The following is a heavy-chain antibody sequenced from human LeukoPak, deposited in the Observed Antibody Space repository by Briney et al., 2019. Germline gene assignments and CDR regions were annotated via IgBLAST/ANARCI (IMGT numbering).Heavy chain of an antibody. V-gene: IGHV1-2*02. J-gene: IGHJ4*02. Sequence: ASVKVSCKASGYTFTDYYLHWVRQAPGQGLEWMGWINPSSGGTNYAQKFQGRVTMTRDTSISTAYMELSRLRSDDTAVYYCARGTSGSYYCLDYWGQGTLVTVSS. D-gene: IGHD1-26*01. CDR1: GYTFTDYY. CDR3: ARGTSGSYYCLDY. CDR2: INPSSGGT.